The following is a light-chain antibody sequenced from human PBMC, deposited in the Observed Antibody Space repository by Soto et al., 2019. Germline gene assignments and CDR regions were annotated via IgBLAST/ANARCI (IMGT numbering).Light chain of an antibody. J-gene: IGKJ1*01. Sequence: VLPRFREIPSLFPGGSATLSCRSSQSVSSYLAWYQQKPGQAPRLLIYDASNRATGIPARFSGSGSGTDFTLTISSLEPEDFAVYYSQQYNNGNTWTFGQVTKVDIK. CDR2: DAS. CDR1: QSVSSY. V-gene: IGKV3-11*01. CDR3: QQYNNGNTWT.